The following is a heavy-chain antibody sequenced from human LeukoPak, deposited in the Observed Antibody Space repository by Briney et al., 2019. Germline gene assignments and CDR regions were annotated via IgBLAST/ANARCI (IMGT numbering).Heavy chain of an antibody. CDR3: ARQSVHYDFWSGYLNTEYYYYGMDV. J-gene: IGHJ6*02. CDR2: IYPGDSET. D-gene: IGHD3-3*01. CDR1: GYSFSNYW. V-gene: IGHV5-51*01. Sequence: GESLKISCKGSGYSFSNYWIGWVRQMPGKGLECMGIIYPGDSETRYSPSFQGQVTISADKSISTAYLQWSSLKASDTAMYHCARQSVHYDFWSGYLNTEYYYYGMDVWGQGTTVTVSS.